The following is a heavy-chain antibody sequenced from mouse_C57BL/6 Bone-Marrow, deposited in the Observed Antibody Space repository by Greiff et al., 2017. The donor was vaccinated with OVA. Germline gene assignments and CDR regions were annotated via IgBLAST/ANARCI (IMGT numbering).Heavy chain of an antibody. J-gene: IGHJ4*01. V-gene: IGHV1-81*01. CDR2: IYPRSGNT. CDR1: GYTFTSYG. Sequence: QVQLQQSGAELARPGASVKLSCKASGYTFTSYGISWVKQRTGQGLEWIGEIYPRSGNTYYNEKFKGKATLTADKSSSTAYMELRSLTSEDSAVYFCASHAMDYWGQGTSVTFSS. CDR3: ASHAMDY.